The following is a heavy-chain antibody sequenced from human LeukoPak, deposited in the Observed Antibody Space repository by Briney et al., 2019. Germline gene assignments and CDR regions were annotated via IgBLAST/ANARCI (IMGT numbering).Heavy chain of an antibody. V-gene: IGHV4-30-4*08. Sequence: SQTLSLTCTVSGGSISSGDYYWSWIRQPPGKGLGWIGYIYYSGSTYYNPSLKSRVTISVDTSKNQFSLKLSSVTAADTAVYYCARAVAGTFPVFFDYWGQGTLVTVSS. CDR3: ARAVAGTFPVFFDY. CDR1: GGSISSGDYY. D-gene: IGHD6-19*01. J-gene: IGHJ4*02. CDR2: IYYSGST.